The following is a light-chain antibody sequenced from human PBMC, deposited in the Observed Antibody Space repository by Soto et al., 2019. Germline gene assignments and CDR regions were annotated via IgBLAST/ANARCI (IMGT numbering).Light chain of an antibody. V-gene: IGKV1-39*01. CDR1: QSISSY. J-gene: IGKJ1*01. CDR3: RQSYSTPA. Sequence: DIQMTQSPSSLSASVGDRVTITCRASQSISSYLNWYQQKPGKAPKLLIYAASSLQSGVPSRFSGSGSGTDFTLTISSLQPEDFATYYCRQSYSTPAFGQGTKVDIK. CDR2: AAS.